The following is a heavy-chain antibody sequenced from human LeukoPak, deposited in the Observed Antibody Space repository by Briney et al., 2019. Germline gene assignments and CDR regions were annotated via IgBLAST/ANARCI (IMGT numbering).Heavy chain of an antibody. Sequence: ASAKVSCKASGYTFTSYDINWVRQATGQGLEWMGWMNPNSGNTGYAQKFQGRVTMTRNTSISTAYMELSSLRSEDTAVYYCARAPPPYYYDSSGYYYFDYWGQGTLVTVSS. J-gene: IGHJ4*02. CDR3: ARAPPPYYYDSSGYYYFDY. D-gene: IGHD3-22*01. CDR1: GYTFTSYD. CDR2: MNPNSGNT. V-gene: IGHV1-8*01.